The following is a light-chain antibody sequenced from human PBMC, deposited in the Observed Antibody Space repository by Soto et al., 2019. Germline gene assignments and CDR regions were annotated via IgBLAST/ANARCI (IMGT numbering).Light chain of an antibody. CDR1: SSDVGAYKF. CDR3: ASFTTNNTLV. V-gene: IGLV2-14*03. J-gene: IGLJ1*01. Sequence: QSVLTQPASVSGSPGQSITISCTGTSSDVGAYKFVSWYQQHPGKAPTVMIYDVSNRPSGISTRFSGSKSGNTASLTISGLQAEDEADYYCASFTTNNTLVFGTGTKVTVL. CDR2: DVS.